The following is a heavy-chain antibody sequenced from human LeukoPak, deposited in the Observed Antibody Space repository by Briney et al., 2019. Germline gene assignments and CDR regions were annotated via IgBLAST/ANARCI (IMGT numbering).Heavy chain of an antibody. CDR1: GGSISSNY. V-gene: IGHV4-59*08. D-gene: IGHD3-3*01. J-gene: IGHJ4*02. Sequence: SETLSLTCTVSGGSISSNYWSWIRQPPGKGLEWVGYIYYSGSTNYNPSLKSRVTISVDTSKNQFSLKLSSVTAAGTAVYYCARFPRCDFWNWGQGTLVTVSS. CDR2: IYYSGST. CDR3: ARFPRCDFWN.